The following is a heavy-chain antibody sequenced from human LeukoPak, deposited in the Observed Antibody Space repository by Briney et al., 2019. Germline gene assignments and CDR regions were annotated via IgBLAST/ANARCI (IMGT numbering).Heavy chain of an antibody. CDR3: ARDPYYYDYSHFDY. V-gene: IGHV1-2*02. J-gene: IGHJ4*02. CDR1: GYTFTDYY. D-gene: IGHD3-22*01. Sequence: ASVKVSCKASGYTFTDYYMHWVRQAPGQGLEWMGWINPKSGGTNYAQQFEGRVTLTRDTSISTSYMEVSGLRYDDMAVYYCARDPYYYDYSHFDYWGQGTLVSVST. CDR2: INPKSGGT.